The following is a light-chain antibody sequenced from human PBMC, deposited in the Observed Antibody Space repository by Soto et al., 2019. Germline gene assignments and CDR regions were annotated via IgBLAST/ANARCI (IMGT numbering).Light chain of an antibody. J-gene: IGKJ1*01. V-gene: IGKV1-5*01. CDR2: DAS. CDR3: QQYNSFSPTWT. Sequence: DIQMTQSPSTLSSPLGDRGTITCRAIQSISRWLAWYQQKPGKAPKLLIYDASSLQSGVPSRFSGSGAGTEFTLTISSLQPDDFATYYCQQYNSFSPTWTFGQGTKVDI. CDR1: QSISRW.